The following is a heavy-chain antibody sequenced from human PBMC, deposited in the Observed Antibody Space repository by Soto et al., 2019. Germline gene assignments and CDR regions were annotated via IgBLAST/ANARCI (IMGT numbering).Heavy chain of an antibody. CDR1: GFTFSSYW. V-gene: IGHV3-7*01. CDR3: ARANWALDH. Sequence: EVQLVESGGGLVQPGGSLRLSCAASGFTFSSYWMSWVRQAPGKGLEWVANINQDGSETHFVDSVKGRFTFSRDNPKNSLYLQMNSLRAEDTAVYYCARANWALDHWGQGTLVTVSS. J-gene: IGHJ4*02. CDR2: INQDGSET. D-gene: IGHD7-27*01.